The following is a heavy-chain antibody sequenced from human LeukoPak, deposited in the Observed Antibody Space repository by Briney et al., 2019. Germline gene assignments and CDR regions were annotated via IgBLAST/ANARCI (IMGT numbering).Heavy chain of an antibody. J-gene: IGHJ4*02. Sequence: ASVRVSCKASGYTFTSYYMHWVRQAPGQGLEWMGLVNPTSGSASYAQKFQGRVTMTRDTSTTTVYMELSSLRSEDTAVYYCARDPFYYHDDSGYPSYYFDYWGQGTLVTVSS. V-gene: IGHV1-46*01. CDR3: ARDPFYYHDDSGYPSYYFDY. CDR2: VNPTSGSA. D-gene: IGHD3-22*01. CDR1: GYTFTSYY.